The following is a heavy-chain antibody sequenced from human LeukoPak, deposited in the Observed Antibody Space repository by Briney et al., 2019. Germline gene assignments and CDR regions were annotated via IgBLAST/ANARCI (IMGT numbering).Heavy chain of an antibody. CDR1: GGSISSYY. CDR2: IYYSGST. CDR3: ARETSQKGAHYMDV. D-gene: IGHD3-16*01. J-gene: IGHJ6*03. V-gene: IGHV4-59*01. Sequence: SETLSLTCTVSGGSISSYYWRWIRQPPGKGLEWIVYIYYSGSTNYNPSLKSRVTISVDTSKNQFSLKLSSVTAADTAVYYCARETSQKGAHYMDVWGKGTTVTISS.